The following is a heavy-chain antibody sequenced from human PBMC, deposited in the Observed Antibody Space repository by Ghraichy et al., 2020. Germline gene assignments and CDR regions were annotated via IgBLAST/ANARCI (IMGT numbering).Heavy chain of an antibody. CDR2: ISGSGLTT. J-gene: IGHJ4*02. Sequence: GGSLRLSCEASGFTFKSYAMSWVRQAPGKGLEWVSLISGSGLTTDYVDSVKGRFTISRENSKNTVYLQMNNVRVEDTAVYFCAKEGLGVWSTITGYFDQWGQGTLVTVSS. V-gene: IGHV3-23*01. CDR3: AKEGLGVWSTITGYFDQ. D-gene: IGHD2-8*02. CDR1: GFTFKSYA.